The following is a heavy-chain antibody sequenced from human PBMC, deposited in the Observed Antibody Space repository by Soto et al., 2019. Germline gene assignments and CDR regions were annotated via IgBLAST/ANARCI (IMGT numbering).Heavy chain of an antibody. CDR3: ARGALYSSGWYHDAFDI. CDR2: ISSSSSYT. J-gene: IGHJ3*02. CDR1: GFTFSDYY. D-gene: IGHD6-19*01. Sequence: GGSLRLSCAASGFTFSDYYMSWIRQAPGKGLERVSYISSSSSYTNYADSVKGRFTISRDNAKISLYLQMNSLRAEDTAVYYFARGALYSSGWYHDAFDIWGQGTMVTVSS. V-gene: IGHV3-11*05.